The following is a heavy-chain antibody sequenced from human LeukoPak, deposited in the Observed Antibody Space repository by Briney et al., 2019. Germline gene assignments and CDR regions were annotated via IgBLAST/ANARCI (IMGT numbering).Heavy chain of an antibody. Sequence: GGSLRLSCAASGFTFSSYWMSWVRQAPGKGLEWVANIKQDGSEKYYVDSVKGRFTISRDKAKNSLYLQMNSLRAEDTAVYYCARVGDYYYDSSGYYDYYYGMDVWGQGTTVTVSS. V-gene: IGHV3-7*01. CDR1: GFTFSSYW. D-gene: IGHD3-22*01. CDR2: IKQDGSEK. J-gene: IGHJ6*02. CDR3: ARVGDYYYDSSGYYDYYYGMDV.